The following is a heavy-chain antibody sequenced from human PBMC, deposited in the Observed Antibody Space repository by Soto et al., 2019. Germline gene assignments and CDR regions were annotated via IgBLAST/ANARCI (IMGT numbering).Heavy chain of an antibody. CDR1: GFTFSSYA. CDR3: AKDPCISTSCTFYYYYYGMDV. Sequence: GGSLRLSCAASGFTFSSYAMSWVRQAPGKGLEWVSAISGSGGSTYYADSVKGRFTISRDNSKNTLYLQMNSLRAEDTAVYYYAKDPCISTSCTFYYYYYGMDVWGQGTTVTVSS. CDR2: ISGSGGST. J-gene: IGHJ6*02. V-gene: IGHV3-23*01. D-gene: IGHD2-2*01.